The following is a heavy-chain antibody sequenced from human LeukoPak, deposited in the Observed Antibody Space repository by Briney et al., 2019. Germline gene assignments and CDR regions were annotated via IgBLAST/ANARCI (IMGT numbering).Heavy chain of an antibody. J-gene: IGHJ4*02. CDR2: IYSGGST. D-gene: IGHD3-16*02. CDR3: AREAAFGGVIAI. CDR1: GFTDSSNY. V-gene: IGHV3-53*01. Sequence: GGALRLSCAASGFTDSSNYMSWVRQAPGKGLEWVSVIYSGGSTYYADSVKGRFTISRDNSKNTLYLQMNSLRAEDTAVYYCAREAAFGGVIAIWGQGTLVTVSS.